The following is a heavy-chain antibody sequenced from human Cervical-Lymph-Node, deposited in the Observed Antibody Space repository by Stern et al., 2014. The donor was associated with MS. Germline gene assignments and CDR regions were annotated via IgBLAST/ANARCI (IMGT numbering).Heavy chain of an antibody. V-gene: IGHV3-30*18. Sequence: QMQLVQSGGGVVQPGRSLRLSCAASGFTFSTYGMHSVRQAPGKGLEWVGVISDDGSKKFYADSVKCRFTISRDNSKNTLYLQMNSLRAEDTAVYYCAKGDNWRRLNYWGQGTLVTVSS. CDR2: ISDDGSKK. J-gene: IGHJ4*02. D-gene: IGHD1-20*01. CDR3: AKGDNWRRLNY. CDR1: GFTFSTYG.